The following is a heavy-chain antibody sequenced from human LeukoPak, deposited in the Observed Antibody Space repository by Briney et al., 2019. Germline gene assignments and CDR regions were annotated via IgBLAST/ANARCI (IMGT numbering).Heavy chain of an antibody. V-gene: IGHV4-39*01. Sequence: SETLSLTCTVSGGSISSSSYYWGWIRQPPGKGLEWIGSIYYSGSTYYNPSLKTRVTISVDTSKNQFSLKLSSVTAADRAVYYCARTRGIPDGYFDYWGQGTLVTVSS. J-gene: IGHJ4*02. CDR3: ARTRGIPDGYFDY. CDR2: IYYSGST. D-gene: IGHD1-14*01. CDR1: GGSISSSSYY.